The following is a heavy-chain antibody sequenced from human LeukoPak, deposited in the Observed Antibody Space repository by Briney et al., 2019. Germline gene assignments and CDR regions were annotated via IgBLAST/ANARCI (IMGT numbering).Heavy chain of an antibody. CDR1: GFTINIFT. Sequence: GGSLRLSCAASGFTINIFTINWVRQAPGKGLEWVSSISTSSRYIYYADSVKGRFTISRDNAQNSLYLQMNSLRAEDTAVYYRARICSPPSVSGVVNEQIDYWGQGTLVTVSS. CDR3: ARICSPPSVSGVVNEQIDY. V-gene: IGHV3-21*01. CDR2: ISTSSRYI. J-gene: IGHJ4*02. D-gene: IGHD3-3*01.